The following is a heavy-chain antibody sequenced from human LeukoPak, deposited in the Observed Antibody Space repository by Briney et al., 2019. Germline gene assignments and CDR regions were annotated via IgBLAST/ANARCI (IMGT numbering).Heavy chain of an antibody. V-gene: IGHV4-59*01. CDR1: GGSISSYY. CDR2: IYHSGTT. CDR3: AREGGQYYSDY. Sequence: KPSETLSLTCTVSGGSISSYYWSWIRQPPGKGLEWIGYIYHSGTTNYNSSLKSRVTISVDTSKNQFSLKLSSVTAADTAVYYCAREGGQYYSDYWGQGTLVTVSS. D-gene: IGHD1-26*01. J-gene: IGHJ4*02.